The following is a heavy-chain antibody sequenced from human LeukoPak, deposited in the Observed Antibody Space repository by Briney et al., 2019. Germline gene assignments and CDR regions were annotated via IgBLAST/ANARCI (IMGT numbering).Heavy chain of an antibody. J-gene: IGHJ4*02. Sequence: GESLMIFSKASGYSFTSYWIAWVRQMPGKGLEWMGIIWPLDSEVRYSPSFQGQVTMSVDQSSTTAYLQWNRLKASDTAVYYCASHGRYSRGSHYFEDWGARVLLSVSS. V-gene: IGHV5-51*01. D-gene: IGHD4-11*01. CDR3: ASHGRYSRGSHYFED. CDR1: GYSFTSYW. CDR2: IWPLDSEV.